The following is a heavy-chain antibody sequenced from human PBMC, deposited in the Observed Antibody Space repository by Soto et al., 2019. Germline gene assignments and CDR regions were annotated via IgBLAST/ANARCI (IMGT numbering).Heavy chain of an antibody. J-gene: IGHJ4*02. CDR3: AGYVSGKKN. Sequence: PSVKVCCKASRDTFASYYRHWTRHATAQGHEWMGIINTSGGSTSYAQKFQGRVTMTRDTSTSTVYMELSSLRSEDTAVYYCAGYVSGKKNWGQGTLVTVSS. CDR2: INTSGGST. V-gene: IGHV1-46*01. D-gene: IGHD3-10*01. CDR1: RDTFASYY.